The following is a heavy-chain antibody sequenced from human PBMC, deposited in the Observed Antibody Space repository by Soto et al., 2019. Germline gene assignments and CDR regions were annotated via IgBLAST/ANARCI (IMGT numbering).Heavy chain of an antibody. V-gene: IGHV3-30*18. CDR3: AKDGDVAAAGYYFDY. Sequence: PGGSLRLSCAASGFTFSSYGMHWVRHAPGKGLEWVAVISYNGGNKYHADSVKGRFTISRDNSKNTLYLQMNSLRAEDAAVYYCAKDGDVAAAGYYFDYWGQGTLVTVSS. CDR2: ISYNGGNK. J-gene: IGHJ4*02. D-gene: IGHD6-13*01. CDR1: GFTFSSYG.